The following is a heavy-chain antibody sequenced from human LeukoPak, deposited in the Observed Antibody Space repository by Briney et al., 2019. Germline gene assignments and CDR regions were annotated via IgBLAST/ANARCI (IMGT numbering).Heavy chain of an antibody. Sequence: GESLKISCKGSGYSFTSYWIGWVRQMPGKGLEWMGIIYPGDSDTRDSPSFQGQVTISADKSISTAYLQWSSLKASDTAMYYCARDPIDYGDYDLDSFAFDIWGQGTMVTVSS. CDR1: GYSFTSYW. J-gene: IGHJ3*02. D-gene: IGHD4-17*01. V-gene: IGHV5-51*01. CDR2: IYPGDSDT. CDR3: ARDPIDYGDYDLDSFAFDI.